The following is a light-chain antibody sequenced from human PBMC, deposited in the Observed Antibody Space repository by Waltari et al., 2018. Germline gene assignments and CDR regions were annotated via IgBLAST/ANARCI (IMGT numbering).Light chain of an antibody. Sequence: ETVMTLSPSTLSLSPGDRATLSCRASQSVSTNLAWYQKKPGQAPRLLIYGASSRATGIPARFSGRGAGTEFTLTSSRLQSEDVAVYYCQQYNNWPPYIFGQGSQLEI. J-gene: IGKJ2*01. CDR3: QQYNNWPPYI. CDR2: GAS. V-gene: IGKV3-15*01. CDR1: QSVSTN.